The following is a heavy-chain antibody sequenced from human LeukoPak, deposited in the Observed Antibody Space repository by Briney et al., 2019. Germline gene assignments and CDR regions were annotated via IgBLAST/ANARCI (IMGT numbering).Heavy chain of an antibody. Sequence: GGSLRLSCAASGFTVGSNYMSWVRQAPGKGLEWVSVIYSGGSTYYADSVKGRFTISRDNSKNTLYLQMNSLRAEDTAVYYCARVNDDFFYGMDVWGQGTTVTVSS. V-gene: IGHV3-53*01. J-gene: IGHJ6*02. CDR2: IYSGGST. CDR1: GFTVGSNY. CDR3: ARVNDDFFYGMDV. D-gene: IGHD3-3*01.